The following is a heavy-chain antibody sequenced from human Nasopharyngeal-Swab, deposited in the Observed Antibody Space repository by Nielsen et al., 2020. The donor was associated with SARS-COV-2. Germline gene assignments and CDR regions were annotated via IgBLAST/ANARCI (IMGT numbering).Heavy chain of an antibody. Sequence: GESLKISCVASGFTFSTYAMSWVHQAPGKGLEWVSAISGSGGYTFYADSVKGRFTISRDNSKNTLYLQMNSLRAEDTAVYYCAKERTIFGVVIPSYDYWGQGTLVTVSS. J-gene: IGHJ4*02. CDR1: GFTFSTYA. D-gene: IGHD3-3*01. V-gene: IGHV3-23*01. CDR2: ISGSGGYT. CDR3: AKERTIFGVVIPSYDY.